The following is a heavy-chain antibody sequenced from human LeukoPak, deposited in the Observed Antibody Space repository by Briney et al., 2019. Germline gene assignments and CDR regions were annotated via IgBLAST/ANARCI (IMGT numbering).Heavy chain of an antibody. D-gene: IGHD2-2*01. V-gene: IGHV4-4*09. CDR3: ARQRPAAIFDY. CDR2: IYTSGST. J-gene: IGHJ4*02. Sequence: SETLSLTCTVSGGSISSYYWSWIWQPPGQGLEWIGYIYTSGSTNSNPSLKSRVTISVDTSKNQFSLKLSSVTAADTAVYYCARQRPAAIFDYWGQGTLVTVSS. CDR1: GGSISSYY.